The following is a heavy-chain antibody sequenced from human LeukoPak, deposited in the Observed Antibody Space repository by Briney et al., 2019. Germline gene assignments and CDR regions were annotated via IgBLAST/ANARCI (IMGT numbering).Heavy chain of an antibody. D-gene: IGHD2-15*01. CDR2: INPAGSDT. CDR1: GFSFNSYW. CDR3: GRFGYAVAVDL. J-gene: IGHJ4*02. Sequence: PGGSLRLSCAASGFSFNSYWMTWVRQAPGRGLEWVANINPAGSDTYYVDPVKGRFTIPRDNAKNLVYLQMNSLRAEDTAVYSCGRFGYAVAVDLWGQGTLVTVSS. V-gene: IGHV3-7*01.